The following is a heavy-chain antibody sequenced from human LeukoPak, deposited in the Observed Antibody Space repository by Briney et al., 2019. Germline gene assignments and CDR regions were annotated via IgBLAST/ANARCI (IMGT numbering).Heavy chain of an antibody. J-gene: IGHJ4*02. D-gene: IGHD6-13*01. V-gene: IGHV4-39*07. Sequence: SETLSLTCTVSGGSISSSSYYWGWIRQPPGKGLEWIGSIYYSGSTYYNPSLKSRVTISIDTSKNQLSLKLSSVTAADTAVYFCARVAAAGNYYFDYWGQGTLVTVSS. CDR1: GGSISSSSYY. CDR3: ARVAAAGNYYFDY. CDR2: IYYSGST.